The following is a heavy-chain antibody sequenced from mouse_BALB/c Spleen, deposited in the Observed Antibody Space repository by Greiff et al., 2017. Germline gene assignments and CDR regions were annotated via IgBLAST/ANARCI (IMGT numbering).Heavy chain of an antibody. J-gene: IGHJ1*01. V-gene: IGHV14-1*02. CDR2: IDPENGNT. CDR1: GFNIKDYY. D-gene: IGHD2-12*01. Sequence: VQLKQSGAELVRPGALVKLSCKASGFNIKDYYMHWVKQRPEQGLEWIGWIDPENGNTIYDPKFQGKASITADTSSNTAYLQLSSLTSEDTAVYYCASETDYSPRYWYFDVWGAGTTVTVSS. CDR3: ASETDYSPRYWYFDV.